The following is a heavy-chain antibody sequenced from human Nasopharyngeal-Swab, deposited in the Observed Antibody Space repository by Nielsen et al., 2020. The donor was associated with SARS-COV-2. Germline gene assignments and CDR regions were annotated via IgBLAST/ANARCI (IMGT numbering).Heavy chain of an antibody. CDR3: AGSWWNRDAFEI. Sequence: SETLSLTCSVSGDSITNSDHYWAWIRQAPGKGLEWIGTIYHSGVTYYSPSLDSRVTISVDKSKNELYLSLRPVTAADTAVYYCAGSWWNRDAFEIWGQGTMVAVSS. CDR1: GDSITNSDHY. V-gene: IGHV4-39*01. J-gene: IGHJ3*02. CDR2: IYHSGVT. D-gene: IGHD2-15*01.